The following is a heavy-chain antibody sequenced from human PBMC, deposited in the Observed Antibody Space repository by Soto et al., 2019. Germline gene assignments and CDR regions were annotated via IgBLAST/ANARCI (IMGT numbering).Heavy chain of an antibody. J-gene: IGHJ5*02. CDR1: GGSVSSGGYH. CDR2: IYHSGST. V-gene: IGHV4-31*03. D-gene: IGHD6-25*01. CDR3: ASASEYSSAWALDH. Sequence: PSETLSLTCTVSGGSVSSGGYHWSWVRQHPGKGLEWIGYIYHSGSTYNPSLRSRITISADTSKNQFSLKLSSVTAADTAVYYCASASEYSSAWALDHWGQGTLVTVSS.